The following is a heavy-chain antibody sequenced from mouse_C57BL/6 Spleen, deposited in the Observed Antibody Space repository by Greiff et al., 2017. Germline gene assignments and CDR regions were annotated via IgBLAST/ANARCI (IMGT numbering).Heavy chain of an antibody. CDR1: GFTFSSYT. CDR3: ARHLIDFDY. V-gene: IGHV5-9*01. CDR2: ISGGGGNT. J-gene: IGHJ2*01. Sequence: EVMLVESGGGLVKPGGSLKLSCAASGFTFSSYTMSWVRQTPEKRLEWVATISGGGGNTYYPDSVKGRFTISRDNAKNTLYLQMSSLRSEDTALYYWARHLIDFDYWGQGTTLTVSS.